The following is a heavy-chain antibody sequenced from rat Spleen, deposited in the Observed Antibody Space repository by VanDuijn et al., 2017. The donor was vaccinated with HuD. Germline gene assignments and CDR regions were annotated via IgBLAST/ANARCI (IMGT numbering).Heavy chain of an antibody. CDR1: GFTFSDYY. CDR3: TRAQGIYFDY. Sequence: EVQLVESGGGLVQPGRSLKLSCAASGFTFSDYYMAWVRQAPKKGLEWVASISYEGTSTYYGDSVKGRFTISRDNAKSTLYLQMNSLRSEDTATYYCTRAQGIYFDYWGQGVMVTVSS. J-gene: IGHJ2*01. V-gene: IGHV5-22*01. CDR2: ISYEGTST.